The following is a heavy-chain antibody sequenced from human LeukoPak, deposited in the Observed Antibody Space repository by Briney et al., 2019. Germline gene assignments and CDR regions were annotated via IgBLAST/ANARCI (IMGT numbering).Heavy chain of an antibody. J-gene: IGHJ5*02. CDR1: GYHFTGYH. CDR3: AGLGSTVKGRIDP. Sequence: VASVKVSCKASGYHFTGYHVHWVRQAPGQGLEWMGRISTDSGDADIAQKFQGRVTMTRDTSISTAYMELSRLTSDDSAVYYCAGLGSTVKGRIDPRGQGTSVTVSS. V-gene: IGHV1-2*02. CDR2: ISTDSGDA. D-gene: IGHD5/OR15-5a*01.